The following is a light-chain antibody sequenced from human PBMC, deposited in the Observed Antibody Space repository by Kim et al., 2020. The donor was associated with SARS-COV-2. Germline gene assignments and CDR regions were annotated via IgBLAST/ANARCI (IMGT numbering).Light chain of an antibody. CDR2: GAS. J-gene: IGKJ2*01. CDR1: QSVSSK. CDR3: QQYNNWPPNT. Sequence: PGERATLSGRASQSVSSKLAWYQQKPGQAPRLLIYGASTRATGIPARFSGSGSGTEFTRTISSLQSEDFAVYYCQQYNNWPPNTFGQGTKLEI. V-gene: IGKV3-15*01.